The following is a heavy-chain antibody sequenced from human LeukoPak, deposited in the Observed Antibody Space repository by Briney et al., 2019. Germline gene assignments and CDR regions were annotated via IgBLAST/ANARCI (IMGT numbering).Heavy chain of an antibody. J-gene: IGHJ6*03. CDR2: ISSSSSYI. CDR3: ARGGDGGDYDILTGYYMDV. D-gene: IGHD3-9*01. Sequence: SGGSLRLSCAPSGFTFSSYIMNWVRPAPGKGLEWVSSISSSSSYIYYADSVKGRFTIYRDNAKNSLYLQMNGLRAEDTAVYYCARGGDGGDYDILTGYYMDVWGKGTTVTVSS. V-gene: IGHV3-21*01. CDR1: GFTFSSYI.